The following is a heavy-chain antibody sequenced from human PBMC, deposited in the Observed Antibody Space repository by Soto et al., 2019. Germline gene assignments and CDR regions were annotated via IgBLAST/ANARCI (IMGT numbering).Heavy chain of an antibody. J-gene: IGHJ4*02. CDR1: GGSISSSSYY. Sequence: QLQLQESGPGLVKPSETLSLTCTVSGGSISSSSYYWGWIRQPPGKGLEWIGSIYYSGSTYYNPSLKRRVTLSVDTSKHQSSLKLSSVTAADTAVYYCARLGGSMVEVGHFDYWGQGTLVTVSS. V-gene: IGHV4-39*01. CDR3: ARLGGSMVEVGHFDY. CDR2: IYYSGST. D-gene: IGHD3-22*01.